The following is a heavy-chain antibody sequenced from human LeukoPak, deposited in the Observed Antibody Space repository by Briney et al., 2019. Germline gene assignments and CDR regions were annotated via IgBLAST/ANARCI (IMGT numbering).Heavy chain of an antibody. J-gene: IGHJ4*02. Sequence: SETLSLTCAVSGGSISSGGYSWSWIRQPPGKGLEWIGYIYHSGTTHYNPSLKSRVSISIDTSKNQFSLKLRSVTAVDTAVYYCARWGHFDTSGYFVADYWGQGTLITVSS. CDR2: IYHSGTT. CDR1: GGSISSGGYS. V-gene: IGHV4-30-2*02. CDR3: ARWGHFDTSGYFVADY. D-gene: IGHD3-22*01.